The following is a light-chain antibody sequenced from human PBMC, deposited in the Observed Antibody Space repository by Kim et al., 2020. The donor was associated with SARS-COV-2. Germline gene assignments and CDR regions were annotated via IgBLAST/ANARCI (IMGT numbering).Light chain of an antibody. CDR2: QDS. V-gene: IGLV3-1*01. Sequence: ECPRQTASITCSEDKLEDKYACWYQQKPAQSPVLVIYQDSKRPSGIPERFSGSNSGNTATLTISGTQAMDEDDYYCQAWDSSTYVFGTGTKVTVL. CDR3: QAWDSSTYV. CDR1: KLEDKY. J-gene: IGLJ1*01.